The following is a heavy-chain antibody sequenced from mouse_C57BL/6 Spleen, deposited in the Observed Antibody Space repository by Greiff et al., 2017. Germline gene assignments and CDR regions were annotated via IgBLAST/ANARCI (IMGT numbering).Heavy chain of an antibody. CDR3: ARSREGYDYDSAY. Sequence: QVQLKQSGPGLVQPSQSLSITCTVSGFSLTSYGVHWVRQSPGKGLEWLGVIWSGGSTDYNAAFISRLSISKDNSKSQVFFKMNSLQADDTAIYYCARSREGYDYDSAYWGQGTLVTVSA. D-gene: IGHD2-4*01. J-gene: IGHJ3*01. CDR2: IWSGGST. CDR1: GFSLTSYG. V-gene: IGHV2-2*01.